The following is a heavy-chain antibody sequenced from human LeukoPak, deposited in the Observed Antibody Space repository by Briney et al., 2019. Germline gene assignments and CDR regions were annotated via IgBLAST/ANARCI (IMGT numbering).Heavy chain of an antibody. D-gene: IGHD2-2*01. J-gene: IGHJ4*02. V-gene: IGHV3-9*01. CDR1: GFTFDDHD. CDR2: ISWSGDRM. Sequence: PGRSLRLSCAASGFTFDDHDMHWVRQAPGKGLEWVSSISWSGDRMGYADAVKGRFTISRDNAKNSLFLQMNSLRVEDTALYYCAKDLGGSATTVWGQGTLVTVSS. CDR3: AKDLGGSATTV.